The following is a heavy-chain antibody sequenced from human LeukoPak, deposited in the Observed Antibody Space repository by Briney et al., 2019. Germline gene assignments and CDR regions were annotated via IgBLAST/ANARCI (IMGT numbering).Heavy chain of an antibody. J-gene: IGHJ4*02. V-gene: IGHV3-23*01. CDR1: XXXXXSYA. CDR3: AKDGTTTITFDY. Sequence: PGGSLXXSCXXXXXXXXSYAMSWVRQAPGKGLEYVSVISGSGGSTHYRDSVKGRFTISRDNSKNTLYLQMNSLRVEDTAVYYCAKDGTTTITFDYWGQGTLVTVSS. D-gene: IGHD1-1*01. CDR2: ISGSGGST.